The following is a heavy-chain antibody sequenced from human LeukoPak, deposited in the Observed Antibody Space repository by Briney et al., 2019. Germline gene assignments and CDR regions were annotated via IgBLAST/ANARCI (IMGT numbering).Heavy chain of an antibody. D-gene: IGHD3-3*01. CDR3: ARDSGLNYDFWSGYYRSRYFDY. CDR2: ISAYNGNT. V-gene: IGHV1-18*01. J-gene: IGHJ4*02. Sequence: GASVKVSCKASGYTFTSYGISWVRQAPGQGLEWMGWISAYNGNTNYAQKLQGRVTMTTDTSTNTAYMELRSLRSDDTAVYYCARDSGLNYDFWSGYYRSRYFDYWGQGTLVTVSS. CDR1: GYTFTSYG.